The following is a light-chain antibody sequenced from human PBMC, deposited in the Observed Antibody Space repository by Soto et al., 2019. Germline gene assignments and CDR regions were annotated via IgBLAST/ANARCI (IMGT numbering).Light chain of an antibody. CDR3: SSYTSITTVL. CDR2: DVS. J-gene: IGLJ2*01. Sequence: QSVLTQPASVPGSPGQSITISCTGTSSDFGSYHSVSWYQQHPGKAPKLMIFDVSYWPSGVSNRFSGSKSGNTASLTISGLQPEDEADYYCSSYTSITTVLFGGGTKLTVL. CDR1: SSDFGSYHS. V-gene: IGLV2-14*01.